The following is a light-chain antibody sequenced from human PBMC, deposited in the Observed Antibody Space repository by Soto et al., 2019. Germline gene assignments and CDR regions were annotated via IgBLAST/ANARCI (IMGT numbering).Light chain of an antibody. V-gene: IGKV1-5*03. CDR2: KAT. CDR1: QTISSR. CDR3: QQYNEFQYT. Sequence: DIQMTQSPSSLSASVGDRVTITCRASQTISSRLAWYQQKPGQAPKLLIYKATNLQTGVASRFSGSGSGTEFSLTISSPQPYDFAVYYCQQYNEFQYTFGQGTRLDI. J-gene: IGKJ2*01.